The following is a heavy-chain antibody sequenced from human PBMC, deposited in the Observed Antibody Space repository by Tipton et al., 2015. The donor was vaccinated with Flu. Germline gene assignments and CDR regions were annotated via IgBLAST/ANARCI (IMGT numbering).Heavy chain of an antibody. Sequence: TLSLTCTVSGGSISSGGYYWSWIRQHPGKGLEWIGYIYYSGSTYYNPSLKSRVTISVDTSKNQFSLKLSSVTAADTAVYYCARGRGYYYDFDYWGQGTLVTVSS. CDR1: GGSISSGGYY. CDR2: IYYSGST. V-gene: IGHV4-31*03. CDR3: ARGRGYYYDFDY. D-gene: IGHD3-22*01. J-gene: IGHJ4*02.